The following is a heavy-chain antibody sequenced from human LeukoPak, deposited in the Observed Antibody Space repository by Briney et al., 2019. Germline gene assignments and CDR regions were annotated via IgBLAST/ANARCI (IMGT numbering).Heavy chain of an antibody. CDR2: ISGSGGST. CDR3: AKDGDSGYDPTYYYYYYMDV. D-gene: IGHD5-12*01. V-gene: IGHV3-23*01. CDR1: GFTFSSYA. J-gene: IGHJ6*03. Sequence: GGSLRLSCAASGFTFSSYAMSWVRQAPGKGLEWVSAISGSGGSTYYADSVKGRFTISRDNSKNTLYLQMNSLRAEDTAVYYCAKDGDSGYDPTYYYYYYMDVWGKGTTVTVSS.